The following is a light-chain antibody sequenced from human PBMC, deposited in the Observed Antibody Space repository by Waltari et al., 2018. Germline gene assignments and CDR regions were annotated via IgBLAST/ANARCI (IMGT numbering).Light chain of an antibody. CDR2: EVF. CDR3: CSYAGRGTYV. V-gene: IGLV2-23*02. J-gene: IGLJ1*01. CDR1: PTDVGSYDL. Sequence: QSALTQPASVSGTPRQSITISCSVTPTDVGSYDLVSWYQQHPGEAPKLLICEVFKRPPDTSSRFSGAKSGSTASLTISGLQPEDEADYYCCSYAGRGTYVFGSGTKVTVL.